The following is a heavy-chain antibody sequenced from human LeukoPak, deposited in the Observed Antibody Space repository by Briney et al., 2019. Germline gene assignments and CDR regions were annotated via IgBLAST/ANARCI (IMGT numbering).Heavy chain of an antibody. CDR3: ARGTYSGTYYAWYYFDY. V-gene: IGHV3-11*01. J-gene: IGHJ4*02. CDR1: GSTFSDYY. Sequence: GGSLRLSCAASGSTFSDYYMSWIRQAPGKGLEWVSYISSSGSTIYYADSVKGRFTISRDNAKNSLSLQMNSLRAEDTAVYYCARGTYSGTYYAWYYFDYWGQGTLVTVSS. D-gene: IGHD1-26*01. CDR2: ISSSGSTI.